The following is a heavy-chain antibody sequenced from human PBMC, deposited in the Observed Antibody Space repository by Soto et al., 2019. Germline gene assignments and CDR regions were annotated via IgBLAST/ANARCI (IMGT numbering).Heavy chain of an antibody. J-gene: IGHJ4*02. CDR1: GGSFSGYY. CDR2: INHSGST. Sequence: QVQLQQWGAGLLKPSETLSLTCAVYGGSFSGYYWSWIRQPPGKGLEWVGEINHSGSTNYNPSLKSRVTISVDTYKNQFSLKLSSVTAAETAVYYCARAVGATSDRLKYYFDYWGKGTLVTVSS. V-gene: IGHV4-34*01. D-gene: IGHD1-26*01. CDR3: ARAVGATSDRLKYYFDY.